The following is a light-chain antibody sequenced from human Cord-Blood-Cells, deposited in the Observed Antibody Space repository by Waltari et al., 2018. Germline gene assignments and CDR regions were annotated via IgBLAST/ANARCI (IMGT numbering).Light chain of an antibody. V-gene: IGLV2-14*01. Sequence: QSALTQPASVSGSPGQSITISCTGTSSDVGGYNYVSWYQQHPGKAPKLMIYEVSNRPSGVSNRCAGPKSGNTASLTISGLQAEDEADYYCSSYTSSSTAFGTGTKVTVL. CDR3: SSYTSSSTA. CDR1: SSDVGGYNY. J-gene: IGLJ1*01. CDR2: EVS.